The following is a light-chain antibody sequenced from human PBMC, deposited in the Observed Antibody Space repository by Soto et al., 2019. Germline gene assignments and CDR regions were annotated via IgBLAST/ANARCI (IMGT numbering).Light chain of an antibody. V-gene: IGKV3-11*01. CDR1: ESVSTH. Sequence: EIVLTSSPAALSLSPGEGAVLSCRASESVSTHVAWNQQKPGQAPRLLIYGASQRATGIPARFRGSGSGTDFTLTISSLEPEDFAVYYCQQRSSFISFGQGTRLEIK. J-gene: IGKJ5*01. CDR3: QQRSSFIS. CDR2: GAS.